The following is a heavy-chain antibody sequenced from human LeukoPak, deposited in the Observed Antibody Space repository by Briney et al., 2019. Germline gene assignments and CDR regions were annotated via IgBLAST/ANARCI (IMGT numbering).Heavy chain of an antibody. Sequence: NRGESLKISCKGSGYSFSNYWIGWVRQMPGKGLEWMRIIFPGDSHARYSPSFQGQVTISADTSIRTAYLQLSSLKASDTAMYYCVRHRRTETHRYYYGMDVWGQGTTVTVSS. J-gene: IGHJ6*02. V-gene: IGHV5-51*01. CDR3: VRHRRTETHRYYYGMDV. CDR2: IFPGDSHA. CDR1: GYSFSNYW. D-gene: IGHD2-2*01.